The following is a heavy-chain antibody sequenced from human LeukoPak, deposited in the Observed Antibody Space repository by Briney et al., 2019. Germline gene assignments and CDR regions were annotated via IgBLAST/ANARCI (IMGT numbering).Heavy chain of an antibody. Sequence: GSLRLSCAASGFTFDGHGMSWVRQAPGKGLEWVSSINWNGRSTSYADSVRGRFIISRDGARNSQYLQMDSLRADDTALYYCAREGRYTHDSFDIWGPGTMVTVSS. CDR3: AREGRYTHDSFDI. V-gene: IGHV3-20*04. CDR2: INWNGRST. J-gene: IGHJ3*02. D-gene: IGHD1-1*01. CDR1: GFTFDGHG.